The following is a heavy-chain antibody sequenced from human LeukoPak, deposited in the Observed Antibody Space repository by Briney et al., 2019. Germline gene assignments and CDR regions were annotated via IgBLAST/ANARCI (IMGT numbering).Heavy chain of an antibody. V-gene: IGHV3-23*01. J-gene: IGHJ4*02. CDR2: ISDNRGTT. CDR1: GFTFSSYA. CDR3: ASQFDY. Sequence: GGSLRLSCAASGFTFSSYAMSWVRQAPGKGLEWVSPISDNRGTTYYAESVKGRFTISRDNPKNTLYLQMNSLRAEDTAVYYCASQFDYWGQGTLVTVSS.